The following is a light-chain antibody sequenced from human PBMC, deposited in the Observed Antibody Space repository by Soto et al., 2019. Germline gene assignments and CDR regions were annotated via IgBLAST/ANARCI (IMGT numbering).Light chain of an antibody. CDR2: EVN. CDR1: SGDFGNYNL. J-gene: IGLJ1*01. Sequence: QSVLTQPASVSGSPGQSITISRTGTSGDFGNYNLVSWYQQHPGKAPRLMIYEVNKWPSGVSNRFSGSKSGNTASLTISGLQAEDEADYYCCSYVGSSTSYVFGTGTKVTVL. CDR3: CSYVGSSTSYV. V-gene: IGLV2-23*02.